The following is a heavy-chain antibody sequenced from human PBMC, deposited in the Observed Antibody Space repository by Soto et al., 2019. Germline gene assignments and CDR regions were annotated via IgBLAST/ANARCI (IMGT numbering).Heavy chain of an antibody. J-gene: IGHJ6*02. V-gene: IGHV3-30*18. Sequence: GGSLRLSCAASGFTFSSYGMHWVRQAPGKGLEWVAVISYDGSNKYYADSVKGRFTISRDNSKNTLYLQMNSLRAEDTAVYYCAKDPSRVAARPGYYYYGMDVWGQGTTVTVSS. CDR3: AKDPSRVAARPGYYYYGMDV. CDR2: ISYDGSNK. D-gene: IGHD6-6*01. CDR1: GFTFSSYG.